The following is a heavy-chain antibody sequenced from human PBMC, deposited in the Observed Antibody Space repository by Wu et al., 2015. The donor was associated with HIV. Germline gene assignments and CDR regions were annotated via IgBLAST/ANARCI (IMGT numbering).Heavy chain of an antibody. CDR3: AASDSSGFGVDAFDV. D-gene: IGHD3-3*01. J-gene: IGHJ3*01. CDR1: GYRLTELS. Sequence: QLRQSGAEVRKPGASVKVSCKVSGYRLTELSIHWVRQAPGKGLEWMGGFDPDDDETIFAHNFQGRVTMPEDTSTDTAYMELNSLRSEDTAVYYCAASDSSGFGVDAFDVWAKGHWSPSLQ. V-gene: IGHV1-24*01. CDR2: FDPDDDET.